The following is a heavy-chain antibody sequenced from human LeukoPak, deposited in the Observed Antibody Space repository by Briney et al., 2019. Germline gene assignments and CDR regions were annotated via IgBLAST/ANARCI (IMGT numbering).Heavy chain of an antibody. Sequence: GGSLRLSCAASGFTFRNASMSWVRQAPGKGLEWVGRIKSKTDGGTTDYAAPVKGRFTISRDDSKNTLYLQMDSLRAEDTAVYYCASEPPSGWYNANWFDPWGQGTLVTVSS. CDR2: IKSKTDGGTT. J-gene: IGHJ5*02. CDR1: GFTFRNAS. D-gene: IGHD6-19*01. CDR3: ASEPPSGWYNANWFDP. V-gene: IGHV3-15*01.